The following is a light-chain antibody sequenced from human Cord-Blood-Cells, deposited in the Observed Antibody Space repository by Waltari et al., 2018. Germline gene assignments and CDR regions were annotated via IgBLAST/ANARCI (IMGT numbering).Light chain of an antibody. CDR2: DAS. V-gene: IGKV1-33*01. J-gene: IGKJ4*01. CDR3: QQYDNLPLT. CDR1: KDISNY. Sequence: DIQMTQSPSSLSASVGARVTITCQASKDISNYLNWYQQKPGKDPKLLIYDASNLETGVPSRFSGSGSGTDFTFTISSLQPEDIATYYCQQYDNLPLTFGGGTKVEIK.